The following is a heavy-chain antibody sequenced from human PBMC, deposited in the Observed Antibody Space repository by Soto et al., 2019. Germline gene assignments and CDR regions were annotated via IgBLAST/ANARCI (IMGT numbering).Heavy chain of an antibody. J-gene: IGHJ6*02. V-gene: IGHV1-46*01. CDR2: INPSGGST. CDR1: GYTFTSYY. D-gene: IGHD6-13*01. CDR3: ARASMAAAGRDYYYYYGMDV. Sequence: GASVKVSCKASGYTFTSYYMHWMRQAPGQGLEWMGIINPSGGSTSYAQKFQGRVTMTRDTSTSTVYMELSSLRSEDTAVYYCARASMAAAGRDYYYYYGMDVWGQGTTVTVSS.